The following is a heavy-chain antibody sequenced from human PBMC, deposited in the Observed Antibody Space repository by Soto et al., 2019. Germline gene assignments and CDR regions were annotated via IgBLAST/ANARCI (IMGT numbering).Heavy chain of an antibody. CDR3: ARDVGIAVSWFDP. Sequence: QVQLVQSGAEVKKPGASVKVSCKASGYTLTSYGISWVRQAPGQGLEWMGWISVYNGNTNYSQKLQGRVTLTTDTSTITAYMERRSLRSDDTAVYSCARDVGIAVSWFDPWGQGTLVIVSS. CDR1: GYTLTSYG. J-gene: IGHJ5*02. V-gene: IGHV1-18*04. D-gene: IGHD1-26*01. CDR2: ISVYNGNT.